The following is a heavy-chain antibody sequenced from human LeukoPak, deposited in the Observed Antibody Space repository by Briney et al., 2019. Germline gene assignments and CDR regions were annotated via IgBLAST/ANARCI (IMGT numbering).Heavy chain of an antibody. CDR1: GFTFSSYW. V-gene: IGHV3-9*01. CDR3: AKDYSFLGDSSGSACFDY. Sequence: GGSLRLSCAASGFTFSSYWMHWVRQAPGKGLEWVSGISWNSGSIGYADSVKGRFTISRDNAKNSLYLQMNSLRAEDTALYYCAKDYSFLGDSSGSACFDYWGQGTLVTVSS. J-gene: IGHJ4*02. D-gene: IGHD3-22*01. CDR2: ISWNSGSI.